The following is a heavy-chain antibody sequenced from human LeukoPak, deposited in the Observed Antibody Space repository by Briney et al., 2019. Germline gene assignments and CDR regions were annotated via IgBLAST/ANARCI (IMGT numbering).Heavy chain of an antibody. CDR3: TRGHWGLQS. J-gene: IGHJ5*02. D-gene: IGHD7-27*01. CDR1: GASVTDYY. Sequence: SETLSLTCTVSGASVTDYYWSWIQQSQGKGLEWISYIHHSGNSDYNPSLRSRVTTSLDTSKNQFSLNLISVTAADTAVYYCTRGHWGLQSWSQGTLVTVSS. CDR2: IHHSGNS. V-gene: IGHV4-59*02.